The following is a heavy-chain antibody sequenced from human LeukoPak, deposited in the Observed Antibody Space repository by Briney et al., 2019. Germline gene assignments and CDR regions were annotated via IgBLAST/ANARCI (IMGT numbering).Heavy chain of an antibody. CDR3: ARVGNYYGSGSYLYYYYYYYMDV. V-gene: IGHV3-20*04. CDR1: GFTFDDYG. Sequence: GGSLRLSCAASGFTFDDYGMSWVRQAPGKGLEWVSGINWNGGSTGYADSVKGRFTISRDNAKSSLYLQMNSLRAEDTALYYCARVGNYYGSGSYLYYYYYYYMDVWGKGTTVTVSS. D-gene: IGHD3-10*01. CDR2: INWNGGST. J-gene: IGHJ6*03.